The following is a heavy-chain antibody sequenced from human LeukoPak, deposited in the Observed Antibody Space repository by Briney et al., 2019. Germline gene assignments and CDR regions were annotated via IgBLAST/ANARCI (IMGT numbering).Heavy chain of an antibody. D-gene: IGHD6-6*01. CDR3: ARDPPAVAANTYG. CDR2: IYSGGST. CDR1: GVTVSNNY. Sequence: GGSLRLSCAASGVTVSNNYMNSVRQAQGKGLEWVSLIYSGGSTYYADSVKGRFTISRDNSKNTLYLQMNSLRAEDTAVYYCARDPPAVAANTYGWGQGTLVTVSS. V-gene: IGHV3-66*01. J-gene: IGHJ4*02.